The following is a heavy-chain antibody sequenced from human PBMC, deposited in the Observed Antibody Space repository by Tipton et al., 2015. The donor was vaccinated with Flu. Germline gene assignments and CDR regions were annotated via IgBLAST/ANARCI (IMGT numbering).Heavy chain of an antibody. Sequence: SLRLSCAAPGFTFSSFGMSWVGQAPWKGLEWVAAFSGSGGKTFFADSVQGRFTIYRDNSKNTLYLKMNSLRAEDTVVYYCEKVIPEFVAGLDSWGQGTLVTVSA. D-gene: IGHD6-19*01. J-gene: IGHJ4*02. CDR1: GFTFSSFG. V-gene: IGHV3-23*01. CDR3: EKVIPEFVAGLDS. CDR2: FSGSGGKT.